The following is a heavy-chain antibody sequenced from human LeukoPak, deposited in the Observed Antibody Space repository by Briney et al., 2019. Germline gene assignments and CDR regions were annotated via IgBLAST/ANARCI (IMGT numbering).Heavy chain of an antibody. J-gene: IGHJ5*02. V-gene: IGHV4-34*01. Sequence: SGTLSLTCAVYGGSFSGYYWSWIRQPPGKGLEWIGEINHSGSTNYNPSLKSRVTISVDTSKNQFSLKLSSVTAADTAVYYCARRITMVRGVMAYDWFDPWGQGTLVTVSS. CDR1: GGSFSGYY. CDR3: ARRITMVRGVMAYDWFDP. CDR2: INHSGST. D-gene: IGHD3-10*01.